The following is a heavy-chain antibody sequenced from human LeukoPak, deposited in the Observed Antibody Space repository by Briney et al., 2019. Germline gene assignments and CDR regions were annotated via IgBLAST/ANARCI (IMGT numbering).Heavy chain of an antibody. CDR3: ARGAGPYGGFDYHY. Sequence: SETLSLTCTVSGDSVSSGTYYWSWVRQPAGKGLEWIGRIYSSGNTNYSPSLQTRVTISLDTSENKFSLKLRSVTSADTAVYYCARGAGPYGGFDYHYWGQGILVTVSS. CDR1: GDSVSSGTYY. D-gene: IGHD5-12*01. J-gene: IGHJ4*02. CDR2: IYSSGNT. V-gene: IGHV4-61*02.